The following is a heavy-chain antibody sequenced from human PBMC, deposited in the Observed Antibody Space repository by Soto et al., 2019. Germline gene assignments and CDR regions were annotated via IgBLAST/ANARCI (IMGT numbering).Heavy chain of an antibody. J-gene: IGHJ6*02. CDR2: INHSGST. D-gene: IGHD3-10*01. Sequence: SETLSLTCAVYGGSFSGYYWSWIRQPPGKGLEWIGEINHSGSTNYNPSLKSRVTISVDTSKNQFSLKLSSVTAADTAVYYCARGVMVRGVTPYYYYYGMDVWGQGTTVTVSS. V-gene: IGHV4-34*01. CDR3: ARGVMVRGVTPYYYYYGMDV. CDR1: GGSFSGYY.